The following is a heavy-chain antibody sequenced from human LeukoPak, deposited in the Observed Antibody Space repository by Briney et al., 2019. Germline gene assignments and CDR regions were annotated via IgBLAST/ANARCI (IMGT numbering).Heavy chain of an antibody. D-gene: IGHD2/OR15-2a*01. Sequence: ASVKVSCKASGYTFTSYFMHWVRQAPGQGLEWMGIINPSGGSTTYAQKFQGRVTMTRDTSTSTVYMELSSLRSEDTAVYYCANSGNSMTTGTADPWGQGTLVTVSS. CDR1: GYTFTSYF. CDR3: ANSGNSMTTGTADP. CDR2: INPSGGST. J-gene: IGHJ5*02. V-gene: IGHV1-46*03.